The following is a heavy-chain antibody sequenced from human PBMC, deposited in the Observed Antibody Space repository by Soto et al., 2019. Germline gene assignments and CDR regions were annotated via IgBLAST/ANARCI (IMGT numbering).Heavy chain of an antibody. CDR3: ARESPKTNWFDP. CDR1: GYSISSGYY. J-gene: IGHJ5*02. Sequence: PSETLSLTCALSGYSISSGYYWGWIRQPPGKGLEWIGSIYHSGSTYYNPSLKSRVTISVDTSKNQFSLKLSSVTAADTAAYYCARESPKTNWFDPWGQRTLVTVSS. CDR2: IYHSGST. V-gene: IGHV4-38-2*02.